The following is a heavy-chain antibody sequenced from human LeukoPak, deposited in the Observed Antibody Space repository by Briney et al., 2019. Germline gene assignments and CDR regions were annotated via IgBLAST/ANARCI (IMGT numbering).Heavy chain of an antibody. V-gene: IGHV3-48*04. CDR3: ARASRLTMIVVMGAFDI. J-gene: IGHJ3*02. CDR1: GFTFSIYG. CDR2: ISSSYTI. D-gene: IGHD3-22*01. Sequence: GGSLRLSCAASGFTFSIYGMSWIRQAPGKGLEWVSYISSSYTIYYADSVKGRFTISRGNAKNSLYLQMNSLRAEDTAMYYCARASRLTMIVVMGAFDIWGQGTMVTVSS.